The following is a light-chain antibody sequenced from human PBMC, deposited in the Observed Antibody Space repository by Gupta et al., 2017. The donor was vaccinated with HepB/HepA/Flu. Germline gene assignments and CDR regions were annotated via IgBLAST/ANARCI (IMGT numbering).Light chain of an antibody. CDR1: TGTVTSGHY. J-gene: IGLJ2*01. Sequence: HEASLTWSPGGAVTLTCLPSTGTVTSGHYPYWFQQKPGQAPRTLIHNTNNKHSWTPARFSGSLLGGKAALTLSGAQPEDEADYYCLLYYNGVGVFGGGTKLTVL. V-gene: IGLV7-46*01. CDR2: NTN. CDR3: LLYYNGVGV.